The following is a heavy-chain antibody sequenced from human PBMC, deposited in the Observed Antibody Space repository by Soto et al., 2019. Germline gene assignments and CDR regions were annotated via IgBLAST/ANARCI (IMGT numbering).Heavy chain of an antibody. Sequence: AFVTVSCPGSVSTFTSYRSSWVRQAPGQGLAGMGWISAYNGNTNYAQKLQGRVTMTTATSTSTAYMELRSLRSDDTAVYYCARAPYYVFWRGYRGPYDYCGMDVWGQGTTVTVS. J-gene: IGHJ6*02. CDR1: VSTFTSYR. D-gene: IGHD3-3*01. CDR3: ARAPYYVFWRGYRGPYDYCGMDV. CDR2: ISAYNGNT. V-gene: IGHV1-18*01.